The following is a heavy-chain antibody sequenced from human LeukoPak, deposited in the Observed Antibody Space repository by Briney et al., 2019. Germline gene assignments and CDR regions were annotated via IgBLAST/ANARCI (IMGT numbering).Heavy chain of an antibody. CDR3: AKGGAGYCSSTSCLYYFDC. CDR1: GFTVSSNY. J-gene: IGHJ4*02. Sequence: GGSLRLSCAASGFTVSSNYMSWVRQAPGKGLEWVSVIYSGDSTYYADSVKGRFTISRDNSKNTLHLQMNSLRAEDTAVYYCAKGGAGYCSSTSCLYYFDCWGQGALVTVSS. D-gene: IGHD2-2*01. CDR2: IYSGDST. V-gene: IGHV3-53*01.